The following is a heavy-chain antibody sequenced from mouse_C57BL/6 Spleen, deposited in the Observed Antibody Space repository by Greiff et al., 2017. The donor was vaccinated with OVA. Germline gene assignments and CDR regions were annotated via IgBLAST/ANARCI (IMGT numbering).Heavy chain of an antibody. CDR3: AGGDWDWYFDG. CDR1: GYTFTSYW. V-gene: IGHV1-52*01. D-gene: IGHD4-1*01. Sequence: VQLQQSGAELVRPGSSVKLSCKASGYTFTSYWMHWVKQRPIQGLEWIGNIDPSDSETHYNQKFKDKATLTVDKSSSTAYMQLSSLTSEDSAVYYCAGGDWDWYFDGWGTGTTVTVSS. CDR2: IDPSDSET. J-gene: IGHJ1*03.